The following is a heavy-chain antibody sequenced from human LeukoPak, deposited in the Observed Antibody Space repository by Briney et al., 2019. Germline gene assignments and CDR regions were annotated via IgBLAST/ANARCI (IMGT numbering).Heavy chain of an antibody. D-gene: IGHD3-10*01. CDR1: GYTFSTYW. CDR3: ARRQGYSSRGNYYYYMDV. V-gene: IGHV5-51*01. Sequence: GESLKISCKASGYTFSTYWIGWVRQMPGKGLEWMGIIYPDDSDTRYSPSFQGQVTISADKPINTAYLQWSSLKASDTAIYYCARRQGYSSRGNYYYYMDVWGRGTTVTVSS. CDR2: IYPDDSDT. J-gene: IGHJ6*03.